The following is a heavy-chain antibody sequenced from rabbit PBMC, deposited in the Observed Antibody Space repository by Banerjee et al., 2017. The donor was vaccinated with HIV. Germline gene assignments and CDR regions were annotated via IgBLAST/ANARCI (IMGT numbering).Heavy chain of an antibody. Sequence: QSLEESGGDLVKPGASLTLTCTASGFSFSSSYSMCWVRQAPGKGLEWIASINTGSGENYYASWAKGRFTISKTSSTTVTLQMTSLTAADTATYFCARAPYAGYDAYGYARIYYFNLWGPGTLVTVS. V-gene: IGHV1S40*01. J-gene: IGHJ4*01. CDR1: GFSFSSSYS. D-gene: IGHD6-1*01. CDR3: ARAPYAGYDAYGYARIYYFNL. CDR2: INTGSGEN.